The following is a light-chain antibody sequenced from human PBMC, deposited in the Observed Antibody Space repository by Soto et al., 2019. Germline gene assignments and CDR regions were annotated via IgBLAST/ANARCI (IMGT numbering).Light chain of an antibody. CDR2: AVS. V-gene: IGKV3-15*01. CDR1: QSVTSH. Sequence: EVVMTQSPATVSVSPGERVTLSCRASQSVTSHLAWYQQRPGQAPRLLIYAVSTRATGIPDRFSGSGSGTEFTLTISSLQSEDFAVYYCQHYDNWPRWAFGQGTKVDIK. CDR3: QHYDNWPRWA. J-gene: IGKJ1*01.